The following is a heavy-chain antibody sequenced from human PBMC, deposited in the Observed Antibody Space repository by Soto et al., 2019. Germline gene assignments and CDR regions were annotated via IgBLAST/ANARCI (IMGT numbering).Heavy chain of an antibody. CDR1: GGSISSSSYY. Sequence: SETLSLTCTVSGGSISSSSYYWGWIRQPPGKGLEWIGSIYYSGSTYYNPSLKSRVTISVDTSKNQFSLKLSPVTAADTAVYYCARKYDYVWGSYRPALYNWFDPWGQGTLVTVSS. CDR3: ARKYDYVWGSYRPALYNWFDP. D-gene: IGHD3-16*02. J-gene: IGHJ5*02. V-gene: IGHV4-39*01. CDR2: IYYSGST.